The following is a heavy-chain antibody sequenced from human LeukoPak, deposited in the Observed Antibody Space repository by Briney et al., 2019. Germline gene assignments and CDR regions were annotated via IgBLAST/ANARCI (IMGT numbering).Heavy chain of an antibody. CDR1: GGSFSGYY. D-gene: IGHD5-18*01. V-gene: IGHV4-34*01. J-gene: IGHJ4*02. CDR2: INHSGST. CDR3: ARGFRRGPWYSYGLYFDY. Sequence: TTSETLSLTCAVYGGSFSGYYWSWIRQPPGKGLEWIGEINHSGSTNYNPSLKSRVTISVDTSKNQFSLKLSSATAADTAVYYCARGFRRGPWYSYGLYFDYWGQGTLVTVSS.